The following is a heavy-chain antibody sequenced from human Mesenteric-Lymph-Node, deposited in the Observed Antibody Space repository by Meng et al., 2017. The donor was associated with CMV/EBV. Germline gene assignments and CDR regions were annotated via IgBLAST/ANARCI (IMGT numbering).Heavy chain of an antibody. CDR3: NRVPDY. CDR2: IKSKIDGGTI. J-gene: IGHJ4*02. CDR1: GFTFSNAW. Sequence: SLRLSCAASGFTFSNAWMTWVRQAPGKGLEWVGLIKSKIDGGTIDYAAPVKGRFTISRDDSKNTLYLQMNSLKTEDTAVYYCNRVPDYWGQGTLVTVS. V-gene: IGHV3-15*01.